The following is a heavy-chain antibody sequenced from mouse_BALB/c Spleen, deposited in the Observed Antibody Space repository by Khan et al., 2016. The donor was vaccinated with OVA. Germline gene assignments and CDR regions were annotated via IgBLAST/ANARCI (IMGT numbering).Heavy chain of an antibody. Sequence: QVQLQQSGAELVRPGSSVKISCKASGHAFSDYWMNWVKQRPGQGLEWIGQIYPGDGNTNYNGKFKDKATLTVDKSSSTAYMQLSSLTSEDSAVYFLAREGYDGYYRAWFAFWGQGTLVTVSA. CDR2: IYPGDGNT. CDR3: AREGYDGYYRAWFAF. D-gene: IGHD2-3*01. J-gene: IGHJ3*01. CDR1: GHAFSDYW. V-gene: IGHV1-80*01.